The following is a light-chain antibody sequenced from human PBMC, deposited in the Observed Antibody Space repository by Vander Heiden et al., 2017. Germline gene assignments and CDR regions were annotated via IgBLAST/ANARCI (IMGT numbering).Light chain of an antibody. J-gene: IGKJ2*01. CDR3: QQRSNWPPMYT. CDR2: DAS. Sequence: EIVLTQSPATLSLSPGERATLSCRASQSVSSYLAWYQQKPGQAPRLLIYDASNRATGIQARFSGSGYGTDFTLTISSLEPEDFAVYYCQQRSNWPPMYTFGQGTKLEIK. V-gene: IGKV3-11*01. CDR1: QSVSSY.